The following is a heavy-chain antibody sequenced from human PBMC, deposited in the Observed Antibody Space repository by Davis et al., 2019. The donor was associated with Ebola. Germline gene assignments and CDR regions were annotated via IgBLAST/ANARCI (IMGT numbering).Heavy chain of an antibody. J-gene: IGHJ3*02. CDR3: ASLRRSITGFDDGYDI. CDR1: GYSFTKYW. V-gene: IGHV5-51*01. CDR2: IYTGDSDT. D-gene: IGHD3-9*01. Sequence: GESLKISCKGSGYSFTKYWIGWVRQMPGKGLEWMGIIYTGDSDTRYSPSFRGQVTISADNSIKTAFLHWSSLKASDTAIYYCASLRRSITGFDDGYDIWGQGTMVTVSS.